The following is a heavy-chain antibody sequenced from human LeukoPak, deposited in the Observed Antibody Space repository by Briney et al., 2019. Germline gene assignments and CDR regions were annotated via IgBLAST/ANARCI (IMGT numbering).Heavy chain of an antibody. CDR1: GGSISSSSYY. CDR3: SRDGGSLYQYQYYMDV. D-gene: IGHD1-26*01. V-gene: IGHV4-61*01. CDR2: IYYNGNT. J-gene: IGHJ6*03. Sequence: PSETLSLTCTVSGGSISSSSYYWGWIRQPPGKGLEWIGYIYYNGNTNYNPSLESRVTISVDTSKNQFSLRLSSVTAADTAVYYCSRDGGSLYQYQYYMDVWGKGTTVTVSS.